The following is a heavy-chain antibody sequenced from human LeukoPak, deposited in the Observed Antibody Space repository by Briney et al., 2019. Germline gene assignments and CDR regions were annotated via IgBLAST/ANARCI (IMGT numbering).Heavy chain of an antibody. CDR1: GFTFSSYA. CDR2: ISGSGGST. Sequence: QPGGSLRLSCAASGFTFSSYAMSWVRQAPGKGLEWVSTISGSGGSTYYADSVKGRFTIPRDNSKNTLYVQMNSLRAEDTAVYYCAKSWEQQRLLDGTVVWGQGTTVTVSS. D-gene: IGHD6-13*01. CDR3: AKSWEQQRLLDGTVV. J-gene: IGHJ6*02. V-gene: IGHV3-23*01.